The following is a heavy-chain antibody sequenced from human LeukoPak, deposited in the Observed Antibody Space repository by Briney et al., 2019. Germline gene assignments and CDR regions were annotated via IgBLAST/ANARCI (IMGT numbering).Heavy chain of an antibody. CDR3: ARAVSEQQLVRGIYYYYYYMDV. Sequence: ASVKVSCKASGYTFTGYYMHWVRQAPGQGLEWMGWINPNSGGTNYAQKFQGRVTMTRDTSISTAYMELSSLRSEDTAVYYCARAVSEQQLVRGIYYYYYYMDVWGKGTTVTISS. J-gene: IGHJ6*03. D-gene: IGHD6-13*01. CDR1: GYTFTGYY. V-gene: IGHV1-2*02. CDR2: INPNSGGT.